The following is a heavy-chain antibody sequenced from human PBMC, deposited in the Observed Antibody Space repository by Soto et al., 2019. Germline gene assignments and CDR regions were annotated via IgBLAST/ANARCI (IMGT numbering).Heavy chain of an antibody. J-gene: IGHJ4*02. CDR3: TKGEYDYASSGYYPFDY. CDR1: GVSISSGCYF. V-gene: IGHV4-31*03. D-gene: IGHD3-22*01. CDR2: VYYSETT. Sequence: PSETLSFTCTVSGVSISSGCYFLCWIRRPPGKGLERIGNVYYSETTYYKPSLNTRATNSAETPKNQSLPMSSLRAAATALYYCTKGEYDYASSGYYPFDYWGQGTPVTVSS.